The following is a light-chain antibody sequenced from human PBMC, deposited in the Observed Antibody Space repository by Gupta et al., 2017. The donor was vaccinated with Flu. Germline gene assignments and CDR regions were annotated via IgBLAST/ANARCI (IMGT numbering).Light chain of an antibody. V-gene: IGLV3-10*01. CDR1: NLSKRY. Sequence: SYKLTQPPSAPVPPAQTTRITCSGANLSKRYAYWYQQKSGQPPLLLIYEDQKRRSGTPERCSGSSSGTVATLTITGAQVEDEAVYYCYSTDTTSNWVFGGGTSLTVL. J-gene: IGLJ3*02. CDR2: EDQ. CDR3: YSTDTTSNWV.